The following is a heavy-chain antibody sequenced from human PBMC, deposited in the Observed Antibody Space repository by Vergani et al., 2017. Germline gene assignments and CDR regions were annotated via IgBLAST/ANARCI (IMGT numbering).Heavy chain of an antibody. D-gene: IGHD5-18*01. V-gene: IGHV4-34*01. CDR3: ARDLGIQPGWFDP. CDR1: GGSFSGYY. CDR2: INHSGST. Sequence: QVQLQQWGAGLLKPSETLSLTCAVYGGSFSGYYWSWIRQPPGKGLEWIGEINHSGSTNYNPSLKSRVTISVDTSKNQFSLKLSSVTAADKAVYYCARDLGIQPGWFDPWGQGTLVTVSS. J-gene: IGHJ5*02.